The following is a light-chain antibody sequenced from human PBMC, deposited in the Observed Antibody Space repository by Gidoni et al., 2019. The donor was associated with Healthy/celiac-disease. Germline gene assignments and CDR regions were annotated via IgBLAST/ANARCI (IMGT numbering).Light chain of an antibody. V-gene: IGKV1-8*01. J-gene: IGKJ3*01. CDR1: QGISSY. CDR3: QQSYSYPSTP. CDR2: AAS. Sequence: AIRMTQSPASFSASTGDRVTITCRASQGISSYLAWYQQKPGKAPKLLIYAASTLQSGVPSRFSGSGSGTDFTLTISCLQSEDFATSYCQQSYSYPSTPFGPGTPVAI.